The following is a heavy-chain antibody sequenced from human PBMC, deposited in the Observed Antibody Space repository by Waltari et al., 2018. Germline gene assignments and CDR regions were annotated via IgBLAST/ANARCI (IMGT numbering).Heavy chain of an antibody. CDR2: IDQDGSEK. Sequence: EVQLVESGGGLVQPGGSLRLSCAASGFTFSSFWMSWVRQAPGKGVEGVANIDQDGSEKYYVDSLKGRFTISRDNARNSLYLQMNSLSAEDTAVYYCARDGHWLSGVGDCWGQGTLVTVSS. CDR3: ARDGHWLSGVGDC. CDR1: GFTFSSFW. V-gene: IGHV3-7*01. J-gene: IGHJ4*02. D-gene: IGHD7-27*01.